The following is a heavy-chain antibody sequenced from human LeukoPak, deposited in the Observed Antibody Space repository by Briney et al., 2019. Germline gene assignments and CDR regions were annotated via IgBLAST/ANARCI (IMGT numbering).Heavy chain of an antibody. CDR2: LSRSGDST. J-gene: IGHJ4*03. Sequence: PGGSLRLSCAGSGFTFSTYAMSWVRQAPGKGLEWVSALSRSGDSTYYADSVKGRFTISRDNSKNTLYLEMNSLRAEDTAVYYCVLDSGSWPFDYWSHGTLVTVSS. V-gene: IGHV3-23*01. CDR3: VLDSGSWPFDY. D-gene: IGHD6-13*01. CDR1: GFTFSTYA.